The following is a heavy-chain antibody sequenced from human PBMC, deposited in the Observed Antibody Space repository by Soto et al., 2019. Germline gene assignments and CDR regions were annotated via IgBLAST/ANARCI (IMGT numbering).Heavy chain of an antibody. Sequence: SETLSLTCTVSGGSINSDSYHWTGIRQSPGKGLEWIGYIHHSGAFLYNPSFKSRLTISVDTSKNQFSLHLSSVTDADTAVYFCAREDDGGDSLEVWGQGTTVTVSS. J-gene: IGHJ6*02. CDR3: AREDDGGDSLEV. CDR2: IHHSGAF. CDR1: GGSINSDSYH. V-gene: IGHV4-30-4*08. D-gene: IGHD2-21*02.